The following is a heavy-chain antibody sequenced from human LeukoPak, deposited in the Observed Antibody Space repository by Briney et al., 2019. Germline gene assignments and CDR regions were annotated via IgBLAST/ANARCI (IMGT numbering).Heavy chain of an antibody. J-gene: IGHJ4*02. CDR1: GGSFSGYY. V-gene: IGHV4-34*01. Sequence: SETLSLTCAVYGGSFSGYYWSWIRQPPGKGLEWIGEINHSGSTYYNPSLKSRVTISVDTSKNQFSLRLSSVTAADTAVYYCARDSGGKGGPLGYWGQGTLVTVSS. CDR2: INHSGST. CDR3: ARDSGGKGGPLGY. D-gene: IGHD6-19*01.